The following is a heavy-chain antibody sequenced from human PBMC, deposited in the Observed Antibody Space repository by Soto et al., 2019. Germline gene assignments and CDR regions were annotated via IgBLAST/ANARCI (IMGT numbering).Heavy chain of an antibody. CDR1: GFTFSSYA. V-gene: IGHV3-30-3*01. Sequence: GGSLRLSCAASGFTFSSYAMHWVRQAPRKGLEWVAVISYDGSNKYYADSVKGRFTISRDNSKNTLYLQMNSLRAEDAAVYYCASRSDYRYCSGGSCFPFDYGGQGTLVTVSS. CDR3: ASRSDYRYCSGGSCFPFDY. D-gene: IGHD2-15*01. CDR2: ISYDGSNK. J-gene: IGHJ4*02.